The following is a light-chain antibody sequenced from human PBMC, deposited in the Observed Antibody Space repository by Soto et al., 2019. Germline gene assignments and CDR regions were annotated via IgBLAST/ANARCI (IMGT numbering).Light chain of an antibody. CDR3: QQRSNWRT. CDR1: QTTSPKY. J-gene: IGKJ5*01. CDR2: GAS. V-gene: IGKV3D-20*02. Sequence: EIELTQSPGTLSLSPGESATLSCRVSQTTSPKYVAWYQQRRGLAPRLLVYGASKRAAGIPDRFRGSGSGTDFTLTISSLEPEDFAVYYCQQRSNWRTFGQGTRLEIK.